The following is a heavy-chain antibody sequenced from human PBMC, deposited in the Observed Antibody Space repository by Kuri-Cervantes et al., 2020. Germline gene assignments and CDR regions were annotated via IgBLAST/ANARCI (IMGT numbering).Heavy chain of an antibody. V-gene: IGHV4-30-2*01. CDR1: GGSISSCDYS. CDR3: ASVHGLGRDGCSSTSCPGFFDY. J-gene: IGHJ4*02. CDR2: IYHSGST. Sequence: SLRLSCAVSGGSISSCDYSWSWIRQPPGKGLEWIGYIYHSGSTYYNPSLKSRVTISVDRSKNQFSLKLSSVTAADTAVYYCASVHGLGRDGCSSTSCPGFFDYWGQGTLVTVSS. D-gene: IGHD2-2*01.